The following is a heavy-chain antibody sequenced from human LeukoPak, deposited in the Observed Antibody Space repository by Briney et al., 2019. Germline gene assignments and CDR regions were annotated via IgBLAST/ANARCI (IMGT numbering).Heavy chain of an antibody. CDR1: GFTFSSYW. CDR3: ARDSYSSGAHFDY. Sequence: GGSLRLSCAASGFTFSSYWMHWVRQAPGKGLVWVSRINSDGSSTSYADSMKGRFTISRDNAKNTLYLQMNSLRAEDTAVYYCARDSYSSGAHFDYWGQGTLVTVSS. J-gene: IGHJ4*02. D-gene: IGHD6-19*01. V-gene: IGHV3-74*01. CDR2: INSDGSST.